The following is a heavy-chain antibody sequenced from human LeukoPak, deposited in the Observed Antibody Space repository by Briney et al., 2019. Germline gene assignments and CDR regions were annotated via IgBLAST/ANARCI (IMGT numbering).Heavy chain of an antibody. V-gene: IGHV3-23*01. J-gene: IGHJ6*03. CDR3: ARDSRDYYYYYMDV. Sequence: GGSLRLSCAASGFTFNNYAMNWVRQAPGKGLEWVSSISGSGGNTYYADSVKGRFTISRDNAKNTLYLQMNSLRAEDTAVYYCARDSRDYYYYYMDVWGKGTTVTVSS. CDR2: ISGSGGNT. CDR1: GFTFNNYA.